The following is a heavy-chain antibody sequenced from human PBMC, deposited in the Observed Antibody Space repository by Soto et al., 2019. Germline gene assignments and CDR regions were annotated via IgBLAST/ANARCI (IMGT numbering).Heavy chain of an antibody. CDR3: ADKTVSTIDY. CDR1: GGSISSYY. CDR2: IYYSGST. D-gene: IGHD4-17*01. V-gene: IGHV4-59*01. J-gene: IGHJ4*02. Sequence: PSETLSLTCTVSGGSISSYYWSWIRQPPGKGLEWIGYIYYSGSTNYNPSLKSRVTISVDTSKNQFSLKLSSVTAADTAVYYCADKTVSTIDYWGQGTLVTVSS.